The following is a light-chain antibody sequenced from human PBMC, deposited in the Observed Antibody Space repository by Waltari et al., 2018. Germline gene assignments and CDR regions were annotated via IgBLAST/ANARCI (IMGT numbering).Light chain of an antibody. V-gene: IGLV2-14*03. CDR1: SVHVGPSPH. CDR2: DVS. CDR3: SSYTSSSTLDVV. Sequence: QAALTHSASVSGSPVQSLPIACTGTSVHVGPSPHVPRYQQHPGKAHKLIIYDVSNRPSGVSKRFSGSKSGNTAAMTISGLQAEDEADYYCSSYTSSSTLDVVFGGGTKLTVL. J-gene: IGLJ2*01.